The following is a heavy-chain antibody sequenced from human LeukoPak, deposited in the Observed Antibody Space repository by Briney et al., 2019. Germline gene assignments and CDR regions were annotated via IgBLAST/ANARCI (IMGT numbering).Heavy chain of an antibody. Sequence: GESLKISCKASGYTFTSYAMNWVRQAPGQGLEWMGWINTNTGNPTYAQGFTGRFVFSLDTSVSTAYLQISSLKAEDTAVYYCARVPSSSSWFFDYWGQGTLVTVSS. D-gene: IGHD6-13*01. CDR1: GYTFTSYA. J-gene: IGHJ4*02. V-gene: IGHV7-4-1*02. CDR3: ARVPSSSSWFFDY. CDR2: INTNTGNP.